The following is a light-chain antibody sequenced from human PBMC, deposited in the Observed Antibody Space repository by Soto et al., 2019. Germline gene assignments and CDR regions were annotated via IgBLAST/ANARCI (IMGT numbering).Light chain of an antibody. V-gene: IGLV2-14*01. J-gene: IGLJ1*01. CDR2: AVS. Sequence: QSALTQPASVSGSPGQSITIFCSGTSSDVGAYKFVSWYRHHPGKAPQVMIFAVSNRPSGVSNRFSGSKSGNTASLTISGLQAEDEADYYCSSYTSSTTYVFGTGTKVTVL. CDR1: SSDVGAYKF. CDR3: SSYTSSTTYV.